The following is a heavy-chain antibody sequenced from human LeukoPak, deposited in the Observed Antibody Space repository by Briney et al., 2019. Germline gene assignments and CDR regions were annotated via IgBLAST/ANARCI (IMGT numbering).Heavy chain of an antibody. CDR2: INHSGST. Sequence: SETLSLTCAVYGGSFSGYYWSWIRQPPGKGLEWIGEINHSGSTNYNPSLKSRVTISVDTSKNQFSLQLNSVTPEDTAVYYCARAIGRIRTRFDFDYWGQGTLVTVSS. CDR3: ARAIGRIRTRFDFDY. D-gene: IGHD1-14*01. V-gene: IGHV4-34*01. J-gene: IGHJ4*02. CDR1: GGSFSGYY.